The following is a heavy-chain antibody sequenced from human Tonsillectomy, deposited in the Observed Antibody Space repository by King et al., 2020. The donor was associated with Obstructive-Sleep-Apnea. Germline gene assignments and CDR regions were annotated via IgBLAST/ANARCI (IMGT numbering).Heavy chain of an antibody. CDR2: IYSGGST. J-gene: IGHJ4*02. Sequence: VQLVESGGGLVQPGGSLRLSCAASGFTVSSNYMSWVRQAPGKGLEWVSVIYSGGSTYYADSVKGRFTISRDNSKNTLYLQMNSLRAEDTAVYYCARESGSYYKARSIDYWGQGTLVTVSS. V-gene: IGHV3-66*01. D-gene: IGHD3-10*01. CDR1: GFTVSSNY. CDR3: ARESGSYYKARSIDY.